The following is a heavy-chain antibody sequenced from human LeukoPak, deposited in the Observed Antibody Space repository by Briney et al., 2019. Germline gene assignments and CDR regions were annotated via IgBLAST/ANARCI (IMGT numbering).Heavy chain of an antibody. CDR3: ARGAKCCSGDSCYYYYYYMDV. D-gene: IGHD2-15*01. CDR1: GFTFSSYA. J-gene: IGHJ6*03. CDR2: IKQDGSEK. V-gene: IGHV3-7*04. Sequence: PGGSLRLSCAASGFTFSSYAMSWVRQAPGKGLEWVVNIKQDGSEKHYVDSGKGRFTISRDNAKNSLYLQMNSLRAEDTAVYYCARGAKCCSGDSCYYYYYYMDVWGKGTTVTVSS.